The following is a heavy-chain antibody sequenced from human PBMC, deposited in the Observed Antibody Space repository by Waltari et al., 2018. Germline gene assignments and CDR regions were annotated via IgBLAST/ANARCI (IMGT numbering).Heavy chain of an antibody. CDR2: IIPILGIA. Sequence: QVQLVQSGAEVKKPGSSVKVSCKASGGTFSSYAISWVRQAPGQGLEWMGGIIPILGIANYAQKFQGRVTITADKSTSTAYMELSSLRSEDTAVYYCARVPSYYDILTGPARIGYYYMDVWGKGTTVTVSS. J-gene: IGHJ6*03. CDR3: ARVPSYYDILTGPARIGYYYMDV. V-gene: IGHV1-69*10. D-gene: IGHD3-9*01. CDR1: GGTFSSYA.